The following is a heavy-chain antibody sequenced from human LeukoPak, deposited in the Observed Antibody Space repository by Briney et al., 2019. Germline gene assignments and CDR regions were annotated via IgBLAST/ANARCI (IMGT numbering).Heavy chain of an antibody. V-gene: IGHV1-2*02. CDR2: INPNSGDT. CDR3: AKSSSWAQEYVQY. CDR1: GYTFTGYY. Sequence: ASVKVSCKASGYTFTGYYMHWVRQAPGQGLEWMGWINPNSGDTNYAQKFQGRITMTRDTSISTVYMELSRLRSDDTAVYYCAKSSSWAQEYVQYWGQGTLVTASS. D-gene: IGHD6-13*01. J-gene: IGHJ1*01.